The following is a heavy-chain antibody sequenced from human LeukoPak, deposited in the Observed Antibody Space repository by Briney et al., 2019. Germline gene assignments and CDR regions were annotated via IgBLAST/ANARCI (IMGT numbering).Heavy chain of an antibody. Sequence: SETLSLTCAVSGGSISSNSYYWGWIRQPPGKGLEWIGSIYYSGSTYYNPSLKSRVTISVDTSKNQFSLKLSSVTAADTAVYYCARVSVHAHDMDVWGKGTTVTVSS. J-gene: IGHJ6*04. CDR3: ARVSVHAHDMDV. CDR1: GGSISSNSYY. CDR2: IYYSGST. V-gene: IGHV4-39*07. D-gene: IGHD3-10*01.